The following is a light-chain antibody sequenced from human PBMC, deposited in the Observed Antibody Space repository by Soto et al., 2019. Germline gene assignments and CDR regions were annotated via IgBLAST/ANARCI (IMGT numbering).Light chain of an antibody. J-gene: IGLJ1*01. Sequence: QSVLTQPASVSGSPGQSITISCTGTSSDVGGYNYVSRYQQHPGKAPKLMIYDVSDRPSGVSNRFSGSKSGNTASLTISGLQAEDEADYYCNSYTSSSTYVFGTGTKLTVL. CDR1: SSDVGGYNY. V-gene: IGLV2-14*03. CDR3: NSYTSSSTYV. CDR2: DVS.